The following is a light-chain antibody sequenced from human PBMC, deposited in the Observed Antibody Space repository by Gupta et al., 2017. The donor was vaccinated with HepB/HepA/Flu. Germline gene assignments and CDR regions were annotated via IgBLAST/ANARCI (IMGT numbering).Light chain of an antibody. Sequence: QSVLTQSTSVSGTPGQRVTISCSGSSSNVGRNNVNWYQQLPGTAPKLLIYDNDERPSGVPDRISGSKSGTSASLAISGLQSEDEAEYYCAAWDTSLNGGVFGGGTKMTVL. CDR2: DND. V-gene: IGLV1-44*01. J-gene: IGLJ3*02. CDR1: SSNVGRNN. CDR3: AAWDTSLNGGV.